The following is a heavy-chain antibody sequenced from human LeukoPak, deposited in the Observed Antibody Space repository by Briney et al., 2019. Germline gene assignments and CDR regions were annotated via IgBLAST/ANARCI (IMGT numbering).Heavy chain of an antibody. CDR3: ARRYSNTWYYSDY. CDR2: ISYDGSNK. Sequence: GGSLRLSCAVSGFTFSSYAIHWVRQAPGKGLEWVAVISYDGSNKYYADSVKGRSTLSRDNSKNTLYLQMNSLRPEDTAVYYCARRYSNTWYYSDYCGQGTLVTVSS. CDR1: GFTFSSYA. J-gene: IGHJ4*02. V-gene: IGHV3-30-3*01. D-gene: IGHD6-13*01.